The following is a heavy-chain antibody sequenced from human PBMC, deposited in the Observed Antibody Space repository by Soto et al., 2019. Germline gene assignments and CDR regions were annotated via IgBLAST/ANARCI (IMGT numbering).Heavy chain of an antibody. Sequence: QVQLVESGGGVVQPGRSLRLSCAASGFTFSSYAMHWVRQAPGKGLEWVAVISYDGSNKYYADSVKGRFTISRDNSKNTLYLQMNSLRAEDTAVYYCAGWGGFGESYYFDYWGQGTLVTVSS. D-gene: IGHD3-10*01. CDR2: ISYDGSNK. V-gene: IGHV3-30-3*01. CDR1: GFTFSSYA. CDR3: AGWGGFGESYYFDY. J-gene: IGHJ4*02.